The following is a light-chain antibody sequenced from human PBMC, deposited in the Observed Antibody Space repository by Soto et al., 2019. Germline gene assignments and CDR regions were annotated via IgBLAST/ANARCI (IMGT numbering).Light chain of an antibody. CDR2: EVS. J-gene: IGLJ1*01. Sequence: QSALTQPASVSGSPGQSITISCTGSSSDIGKYNLVSWYQQHSGNAPKLILYEVSRRPSGVPPRFTGSKSGNTASLTISGLQPEDEADYYCSSFAGSNNFPYVFGTGTKVTVL. V-gene: IGLV2-23*02. CDR1: SSDIGKYNL. CDR3: SSFAGSNNFPYV.